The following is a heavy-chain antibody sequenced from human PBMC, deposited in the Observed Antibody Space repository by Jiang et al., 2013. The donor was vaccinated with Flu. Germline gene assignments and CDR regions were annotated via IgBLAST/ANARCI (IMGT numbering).Heavy chain of an antibody. D-gene: IGHD3-22*01. J-gene: IGHJ4*02. CDR2: GRT. Sequence: GRTDFAQKFHDRLTVTRDTSTATVYMDLSSLISDDTAIYYCARGPDTSGYYFAYWGQGVLVTVSS. V-gene: IGHV1-46*01. CDR3: ARGPDTSGYYFAY.